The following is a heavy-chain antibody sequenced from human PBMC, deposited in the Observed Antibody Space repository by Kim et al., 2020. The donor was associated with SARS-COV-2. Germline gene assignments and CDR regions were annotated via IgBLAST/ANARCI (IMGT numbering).Heavy chain of an antibody. Sequence: NPPLKSRVTTSVDTSKNQFSLRLSSVTAADTAVYYCARDLVRGIIRGMDVWGQGTTVTVSS. J-gene: IGHJ6*02. CDR3: ARDLVRGIIRGMDV. D-gene: IGHD3-10*01. V-gene: IGHV4-59*01.